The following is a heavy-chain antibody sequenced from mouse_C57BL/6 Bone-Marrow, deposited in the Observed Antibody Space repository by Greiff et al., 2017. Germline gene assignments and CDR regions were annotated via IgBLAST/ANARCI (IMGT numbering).Heavy chain of an antibody. J-gene: IGHJ2*01. V-gene: IGHV1-64*01. CDR2: IHPNSGST. Sequence: QVQLKQPGAELVKPGASVKLSCKASGYTFTSYWMHWVKQRPGQGLEWIGMIHPNSGSTNYNEKFKSKATLTVDKSSSTAYMQLSRLTSENSAVYYCTRSYGSSDVDYGGQGTTLTVSS. D-gene: IGHD1-1*01. CDR1: GYTFTSYW. CDR3: TRSYGSSDVDY.